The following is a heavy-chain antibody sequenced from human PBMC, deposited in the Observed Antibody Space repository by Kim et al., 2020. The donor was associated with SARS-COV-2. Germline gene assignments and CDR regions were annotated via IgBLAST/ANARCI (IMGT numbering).Heavy chain of an antibody. V-gene: IGHV3-23*01. CDR3: AKGYRYHES. CDR2: T. J-gene: IGHJ4*02. Sequence: TNYADTVKGRFTNSRNNSKDTLYLQMQTLRAEDTAVYYCAKGYRYHESWGQGTLVTVSS. D-gene: IGHD3-16*02.